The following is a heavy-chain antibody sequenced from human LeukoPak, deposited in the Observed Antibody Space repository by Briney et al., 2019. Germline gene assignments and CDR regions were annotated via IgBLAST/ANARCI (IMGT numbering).Heavy chain of an antibody. V-gene: IGHV3-7*03. D-gene: IGHD3-22*01. CDR3: AKGITVMMVAPGY. CDR1: AFIFSGHW. Sequence: PGGSLRLSCEGSAFIFSGHWMNWVRQTPGKGLEWVASIKEDGSERQYVDSVKGRFSISRDNTKGSLFLQLNSLRAEDTAVYYCAKGITVMMVAPGYWGQGTLVTVSS. J-gene: IGHJ4*02. CDR2: IKEDGSER.